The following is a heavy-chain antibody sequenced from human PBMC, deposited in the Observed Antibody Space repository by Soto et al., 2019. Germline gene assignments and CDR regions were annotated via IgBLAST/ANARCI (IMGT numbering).Heavy chain of an antibody. CDR1: GYTFTGYY. CDR3: AIDSQRHCSSTSCYSQAFDI. CDR2: INPNSGGT. Sequence: GASVKVSCKASGYTFTGYYMHWVRQAPGQGLEWMGWINPNSGGTNYAQKFQGWVTMTRDTSISTAYMELSRLRSDDTAVYYCAIDSQRHCSSTSCYSQAFDIWGQGTMVTVSS. V-gene: IGHV1-2*04. D-gene: IGHD2-2*01. J-gene: IGHJ3*02.